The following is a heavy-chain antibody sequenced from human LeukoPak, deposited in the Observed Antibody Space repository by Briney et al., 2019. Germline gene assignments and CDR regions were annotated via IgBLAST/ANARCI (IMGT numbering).Heavy chain of an antibody. V-gene: IGHV1-24*01. CDR3: STDSGRCYFYFDF. J-gene: IGHJ4*02. CDR2: IRPETGEP. Sequence: ASVKVSCKISGFGLSVLSIHWMRQAPGKGLEWVGGIRPETGEPIFAQKFRGRVTITEDTFTDTGYLELRGLTSEDTAVYYCSTDSGRCYFYFDFWGQGTLVTVSS. D-gene: IGHD2-8*01. CDR1: GFGLSVLS.